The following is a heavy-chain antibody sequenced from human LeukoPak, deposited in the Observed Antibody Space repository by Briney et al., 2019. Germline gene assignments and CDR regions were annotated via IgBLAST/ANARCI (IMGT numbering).Heavy chain of an antibody. CDR1: GFTFSTHS. D-gene: IGHD6-13*01. CDR2: ISSGSTYI. J-gene: IGHJ4*02. CDR3: ARASGIAGY. Sequence: GGSLRLSCAASGFTFSTHSMNWVRQAPGKGLEWVSSISSGSTYIFYADSVKGRFTISRDNAKNSLSLQMNSLRDEDTAVYYCARASGIAGYWGQGTLVTVSS. V-gene: IGHV3-21*01.